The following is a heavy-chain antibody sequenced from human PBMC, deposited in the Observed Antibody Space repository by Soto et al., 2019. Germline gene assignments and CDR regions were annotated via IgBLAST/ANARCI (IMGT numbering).Heavy chain of an antibody. CDR1: GYRFTSYG. V-gene: IGHV1-18*01. CDR3: ARPYDSSNSPRFDY. Sequence: ASVKVSCKASGYRFTSYGIIWVRQAPGQGLEWMGWISAYNGNTKYAQKFQGRVTMTTDTSTSTAYMELRSLRSDDTAVYYCARPYDSSNSPRFDYWGQGTLVTVSS. CDR2: ISAYNGNT. J-gene: IGHJ4*02. D-gene: IGHD3-22*01.